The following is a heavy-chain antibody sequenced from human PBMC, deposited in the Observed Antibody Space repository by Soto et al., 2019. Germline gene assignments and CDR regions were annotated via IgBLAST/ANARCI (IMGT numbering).Heavy chain of an antibody. V-gene: IGHV3-7*01. D-gene: IGHD5-18*01. Sequence: GGSLRLSCAASGFTFNRYWMNWVRQAPGKGLEWVANIKPDGSDENYVDSVKGRFTISRDNAKNSLYLQMSSLRAEDTAAYYCVRDDTAYSGFDSWGQGTLVTVSS. J-gene: IGHJ5*01. CDR1: GFTFNRYW. CDR3: VRDDTAYSGFDS. CDR2: IKPDGSDE.